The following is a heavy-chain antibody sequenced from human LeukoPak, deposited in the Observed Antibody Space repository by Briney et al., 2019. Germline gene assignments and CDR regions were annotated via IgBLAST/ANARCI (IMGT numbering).Heavy chain of an antibody. CDR1: GFTFSSYA. CDR3: ATGYCSSTSCYLFDP. D-gene: IGHD2-2*01. J-gene: IGHJ5*02. CDR2: ISGSGGST. V-gene: IGHV3-23*01. Sequence: GGSLRLSCAASGFTFSSYAMSWVRQAPGKGLGWVSAISGSGGSTYYADSVKGRFTISRDNSKNTLYLQMNSLRAEDTAVYYCATGYCSSTSCYLFDPWGQGTLVTVSS.